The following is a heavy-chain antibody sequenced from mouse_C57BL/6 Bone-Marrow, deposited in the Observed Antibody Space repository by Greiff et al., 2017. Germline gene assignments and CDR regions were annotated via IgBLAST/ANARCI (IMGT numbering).Heavy chain of an antibody. CDR2: IHPNSGST. J-gene: IGHJ1*03. D-gene: IGHD1-1*01. CDR1: GYTFTSYW. Sequence: QVQLKQPGAELVKPGASVKLSCKASGYTFTSYWMHWVKQRPGQGLEWIGMIHPNSGSTNYNEKFKSKATLTVDKSSSTAYMQLSSLTSEDSAVYYCARWGVVPYFDIWVTGTTVTVSS. V-gene: IGHV1-64*01. CDR3: ARWGVVPYFDI.